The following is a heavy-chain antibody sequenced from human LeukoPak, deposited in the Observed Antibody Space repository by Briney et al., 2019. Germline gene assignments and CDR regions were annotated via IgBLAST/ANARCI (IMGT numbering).Heavy chain of an antibody. V-gene: IGHV3-48*03. CDR3: ARSCYSTSCYWAFDI. CDR1: GFTFSSYE. J-gene: IGHJ3*02. D-gene: IGHD2-2*01. CDR2: ISSSGSTV. Sequence: PGGSLRLSCAASGFTFSSYEMNWVRQAPGKGLEWVSYISSSGSTVYYADSVKGRFTISRGNAKNSLYLQMNSLRAEDTAVYYCARSCYSTSCYWAFDIWGQGTMVTASS.